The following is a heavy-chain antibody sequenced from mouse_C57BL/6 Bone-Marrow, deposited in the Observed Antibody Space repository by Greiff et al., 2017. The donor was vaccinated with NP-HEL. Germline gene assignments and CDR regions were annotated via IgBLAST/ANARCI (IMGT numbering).Heavy chain of an antibody. J-gene: IGHJ3*01. CDR2: ISYDGSN. CDR3: AREAARAPFLFAY. D-gene: IGHD3-1*01. Sequence: DVQLQESGPGLVKPSQSLSLTCSVTGYSITSGYYWNWIRQFPGNKLEWMGYISYDGSNNYNPSLKNRISITRDTSKNQFFLKLNSVTTEDTATYYCAREAARAPFLFAYGGQGTLVTVSA. CDR1: GYSITSGYY. V-gene: IGHV3-6*01.